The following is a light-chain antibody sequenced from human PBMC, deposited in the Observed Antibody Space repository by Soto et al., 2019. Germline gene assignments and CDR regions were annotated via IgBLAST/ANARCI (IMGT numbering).Light chain of an antibody. CDR3: QQYNNWPPST. CDR1: RSVSSS. J-gene: IGKJ2*02. CDR2: GAS. V-gene: IGKV3-15*01. Sequence: EIVMTQSPATLSVSPGERATLSCRASRSVSSSVAWYQQKPGQAPRLLIYGASTRATGIPARFGGSGSGTEFTLTISSLQSEDFAVYYCQQYNNWPPSTFGQGTKLEIK.